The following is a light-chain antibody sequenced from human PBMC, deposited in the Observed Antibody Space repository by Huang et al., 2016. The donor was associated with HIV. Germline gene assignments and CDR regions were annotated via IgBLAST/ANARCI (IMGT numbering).Light chain of an antibody. CDR1: QDISNY. CDR2: DAS. CDR3: QQYDNLPRFT. J-gene: IGKJ3*01. V-gene: IGKV1-33*01. Sequence: DIQMTQSPSPLSASVGDRVTITCQASQDISNYLNWYQQKPGKAPKLLIYDASNLETGVSSRFSGSGSGTDFTFTISSLQPEDIATYYCQQYDNLPRFTFGPGTKVDIK.